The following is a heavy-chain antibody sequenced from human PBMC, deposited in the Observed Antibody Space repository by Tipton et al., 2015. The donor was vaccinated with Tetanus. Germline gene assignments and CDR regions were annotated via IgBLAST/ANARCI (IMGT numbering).Heavy chain of an antibody. D-gene: IGHD1-26*01. CDR2: IKSDGSDT. Sequence: PLRLSCAASGFPFSDYWMHWVRQAPGKRLEWVSHIKSDGSDTHYADSVKGRFTISRDNARSTLFLYMNSLRVDDTAIYFCTRDLHRQWDLDLWGPGALVSVSS. V-gene: IGHV3-74*01. CDR1: GFPFSDYW. J-gene: IGHJ5*02. CDR3: TRDLHRQWDLDL.